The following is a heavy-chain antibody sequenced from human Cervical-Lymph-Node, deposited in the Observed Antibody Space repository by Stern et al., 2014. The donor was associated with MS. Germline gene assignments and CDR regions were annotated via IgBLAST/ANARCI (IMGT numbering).Heavy chain of an antibody. CDR1: GFTFENYG. D-gene: IGHD3-16*01. V-gene: IGHV3-33*01. J-gene: IGHJ6*02. CDR3: ARRRSLLGPYAMDV. Sequence: VQLLESGGGVVQPGRSLRLSCTASGFTFENYGMHWVRQAPGKGLEWVALIWYDGTEEYYTDSVKGRFTISRDNSRRILYLQMNRLRAEDTAVYYCARRRSLLGPYAMDVWGQGTLVTVSS. CDR2: IWYDGTEE.